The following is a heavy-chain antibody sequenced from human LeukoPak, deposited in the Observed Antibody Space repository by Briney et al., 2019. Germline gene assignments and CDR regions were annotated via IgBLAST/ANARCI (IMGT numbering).Heavy chain of an antibody. J-gene: IGHJ4*02. V-gene: IGHV4-34*01. D-gene: IGHD3-22*01. CDR2: INHSGST. CDR3: ARARSIRGSGYAY. CDR1: GGSFSGYY. Sequence: SETLSLTCAVYGGSFSGYYWSWIRQPPGKGLEWVGEINHSGSTNYNPSLKSRVTISVDTSKNQFSLKLSSVTAADTAVYYCARARSIRGSGYAYWGQGTLVTVSS.